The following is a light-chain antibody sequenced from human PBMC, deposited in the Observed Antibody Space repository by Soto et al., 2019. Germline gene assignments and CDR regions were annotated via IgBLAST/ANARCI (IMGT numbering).Light chain of an antibody. J-gene: IGKJ2*01. CDR2: WAS. CDR1: QSVLYSSNNKNY. CDR3: QQYYSSPYT. Sequence: DIVMTQSPDSLAVSLGERATINCKSSQSVLYSSNNKNYLAWYQQKPGQPPKLLIYWASTRESGVPDRFSGSRSGTDFTLTISSLQAEDVAVYYCQQYYSSPYTFGQGTKVEIK. V-gene: IGKV4-1*01.